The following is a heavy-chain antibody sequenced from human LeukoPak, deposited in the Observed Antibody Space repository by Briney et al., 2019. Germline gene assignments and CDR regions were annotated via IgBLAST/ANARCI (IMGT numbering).Heavy chain of an antibody. CDR3: ARHCDGSGYPLDY. CDR1: GGSISSYY. D-gene: IGHD3-22*01. CDR2: IYYSGST. V-gene: IGHV4-59*08. Sequence: SETLSLTCSVSGGSISSYYWSWIRQSPGKGLEWIGYIYYSGSTNYNPSLESRVTISVDTSKNQFSLKLNSVTAADTAVYYCARHCDGSGYPLDYWGQGTLVTVSS. J-gene: IGHJ4*02.